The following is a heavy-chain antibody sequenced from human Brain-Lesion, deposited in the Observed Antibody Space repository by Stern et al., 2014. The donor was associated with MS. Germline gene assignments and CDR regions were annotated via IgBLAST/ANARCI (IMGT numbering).Heavy chain of an antibody. CDR3: ARDPSYCGGDCYANWFDP. J-gene: IGHJ5*02. CDR1: GFTFSSYW. CDR2: INSVGSST. D-gene: IGHD2-21*02. V-gene: IGHV3-74*01. Sequence: EVQLEESGGGLVQPGGSLRLSCAASGFTFSSYWMHWVRQAPGKGLVWVSRINSVGSSTSYADSVKGRFTISRDNAKNTLYLQMNSLRAEDTAVYYCARDPSYCGGDCYANWFDPWGQGTLVTVSS.